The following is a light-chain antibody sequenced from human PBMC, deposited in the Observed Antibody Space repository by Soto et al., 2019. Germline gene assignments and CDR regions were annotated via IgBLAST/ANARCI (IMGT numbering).Light chain of an antibody. Sequence: DIQMTQSPSSLSASVGDRVTITCRASQGVETDLGWYQQKPGKAPQRLIYAASILLSGVPSRFSGSGSGTEFTLTITNLQPDDFATYYCQQSYSTPRFTFGPGTKVDI. CDR2: AAS. CDR1: QGVETD. J-gene: IGKJ3*01. V-gene: IGKV1-39*01. CDR3: QQSYSTPRFT.